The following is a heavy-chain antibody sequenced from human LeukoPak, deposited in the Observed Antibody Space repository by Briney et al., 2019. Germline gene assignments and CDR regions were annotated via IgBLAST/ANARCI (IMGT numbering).Heavy chain of an antibody. CDR3: AKERPFGLDY. D-gene: IGHD3-16*01. V-gene: IGHV3-7*01. CDR1: GLTFSSYW. J-gene: IGHJ4*02. CDR2: IKQDGSEQ. Sequence: PGGSLRLSCAASGLTFSSYWMSWVRQAPGKGLEWVANIKQDGSEQYYVDSMKGRFIISRDNAKNSLYLQMNSLRAEDTAVYYCAKERPFGLDYWGQGTLVTVSS.